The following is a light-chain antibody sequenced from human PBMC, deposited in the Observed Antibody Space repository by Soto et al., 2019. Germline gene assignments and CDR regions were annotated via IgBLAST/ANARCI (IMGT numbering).Light chain of an antibody. Sequence: SYELTQPPSMSVAPGQTARITCGGNNIGSKTVHWYQQKAGQAPVLVVYDDSDRPSGIPERFPGSNSGNTATLTISRVEAGDEADCYCQVWDVSTVHYVFGTGTKVTVL. CDR2: DDS. J-gene: IGLJ1*01. CDR3: QVWDVSTVHYV. V-gene: IGLV3-21*02. CDR1: NIGSKT.